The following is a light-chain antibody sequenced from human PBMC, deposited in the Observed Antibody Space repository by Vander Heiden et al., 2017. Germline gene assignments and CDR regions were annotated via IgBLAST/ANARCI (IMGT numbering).Light chain of an antibody. V-gene: IGLV3-1*01. J-gene: IGLJ3*02. CDR2: QDS. CDR1: QLGDKY. Sequence: SYELTQPPSASVSPGLTASITCTGDQLGDKYACWYQQKPGQSPVLVIYQDSKRASGIPGQFSGSKSGNTATLTISETQARGEADYYCQAGDSSTVVFGGGTKLTVL. CDR3: QAGDSSTVV.